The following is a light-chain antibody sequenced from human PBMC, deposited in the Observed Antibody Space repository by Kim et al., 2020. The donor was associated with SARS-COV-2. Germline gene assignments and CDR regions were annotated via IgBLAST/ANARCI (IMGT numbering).Light chain of an antibody. CDR1: QGIGTY. V-gene: IGKV1-27*01. CDR3: QNCHNTPRT. CDR2: AAS. J-gene: IGKJ1*01. Sequence: DIQMTQSPSSLSASVGDRVTITCRASQGIGTYLAWYQQKPGRVPNLLIYAASTLQSGVPSRFSGSGSGTDCTLTISRLQPEVVAPYYSQNCHNTPRTFGQGTKVDIK.